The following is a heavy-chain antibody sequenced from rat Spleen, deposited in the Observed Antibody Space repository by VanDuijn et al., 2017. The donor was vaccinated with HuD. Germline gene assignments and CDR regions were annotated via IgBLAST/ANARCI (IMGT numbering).Heavy chain of an antibody. J-gene: IGHJ2*01. CDR2: ISIGGSST. CDR3: ARRGNWVYWNFDY. CDR1: GFIFSKFY. D-gene: IGHD4-2*01. V-gene: IGHV5-25*01. Sequence: EVQLVGSGGGSVQPGRSMKLSCAASGFIFSKFYMAWVRQAPTKGLEWVASISIGGSSTYYRDSVKGRFSISRDDVKSTLYLQMDSLRSEDTATYYCARRGNWVYWNFDYWGQGVMVTVSS.